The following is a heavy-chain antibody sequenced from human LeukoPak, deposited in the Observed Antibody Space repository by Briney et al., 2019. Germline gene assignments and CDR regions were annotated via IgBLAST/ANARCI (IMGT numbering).Heavy chain of an antibody. CDR1: GFTFSSCA. J-gene: IGHJ4*02. D-gene: IGHD5-12*01. V-gene: IGHV3-48*04. CDR2: ISSSGSTI. CDR3: ASSGYSGYEFDY. Sequence: PGGSLRLSCAASGFTFSSCAMSWVRQAPGKGLEWVSYISSSGSTIYYADSVKGRFTISRDNAKNSLYLQMNSLRAEDTAVYYCASSGYSGYEFDYWGQGTLVTVSS.